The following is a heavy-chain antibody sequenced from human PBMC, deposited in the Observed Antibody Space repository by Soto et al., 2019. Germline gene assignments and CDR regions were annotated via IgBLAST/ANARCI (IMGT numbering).Heavy chain of an antibody. Sequence: ASVKVSCKASGYTFTSFSIHWVRQAPGQGLEWLGWINTVSGSTKYSQVLQGRVTITRDTPASTAYMELTSLRSEDTAVYYCAKDGRSSWGGVWIDSWGHGTLVTVSS. J-gene: IGHJ5*01. CDR3: AKDGRSSWGGVWIDS. V-gene: IGHV1-3*04. D-gene: IGHD6-6*01. CDR1: GYTFTSFS. CDR2: INTVSGST.